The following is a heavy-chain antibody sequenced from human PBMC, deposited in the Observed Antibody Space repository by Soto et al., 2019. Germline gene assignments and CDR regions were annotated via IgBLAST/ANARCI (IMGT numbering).Heavy chain of an antibody. D-gene: IGHD3-10*01. Sequence: PSETLSLTCAVYGGSFSGYYWSWIRQPPGKGLEWIGEINHSGSTNYNPSLKSRVTISVDTSKNQFSLKLSSVTAADTAVYYCARGRHYFCSGSYYKAVFGYYYGMDVWGQGTTVTVSS. CDR2: INHSGST. J-gene: IGHJ6*02. CDR3: ARGRHYFCSGSYYKAVFGYYYGMDV. CDR1: GGSFSGYY. V-gene: IGHV4-34*01.